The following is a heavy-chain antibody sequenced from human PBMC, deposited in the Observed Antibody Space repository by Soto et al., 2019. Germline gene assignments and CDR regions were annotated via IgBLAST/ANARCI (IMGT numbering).Heavy chain of an antibody. Sequence: ASVKVSCKASGYTFTSYDINWVRQATGQGLEWMGWMNPNSGNTGYAQKFQGRVTMTRNTSISTAYMELSSVTAADTAVYYCARGGGGAAAGSLGWFDPWGQGTLVTVSS. CDR3: ARGGGGAAAGSLGWFDP. D-gene: IGHD6-13*01. J-gene: IGHJ5*02. CDR2: MNPNSGNT. V-gene: IGHV1-8*01. CDR1: GYTFTSYD.